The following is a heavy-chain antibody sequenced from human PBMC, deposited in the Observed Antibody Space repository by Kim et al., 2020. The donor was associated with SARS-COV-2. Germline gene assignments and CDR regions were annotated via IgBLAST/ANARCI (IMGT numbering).Heavy chain of an antibody. J-gene: IGHJ3*02. CDR2: INHSGST. CDR1: GGSFSGYY. CDR3: ARGGHIVVVTALYAFDI. D-gene: IGHD2-21*02. V-gene: IGHV4-34*01. Sequence: SETLSLTCAVYGGSFSGYYWSWIRQPPGKGLEWIGEINHSGSTNYNPSLKSRVTISVDTSKNQFSLKLSSVTAADTAVYYCARGGHIVVVTALYAFDIWGQGTMFTVSS.